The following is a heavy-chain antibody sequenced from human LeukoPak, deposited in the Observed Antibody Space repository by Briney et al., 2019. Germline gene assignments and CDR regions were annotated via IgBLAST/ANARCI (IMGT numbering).Heavy chain of an antibody. CDR2: INPSGTYT. CDR1: GYSFTSHY. V-gene: IGHV1-46*01. CDR3: ARDNSVGDIAWWFDP. D-gene: IGHD3-16*02. J-gene: IGHJ5*02. Sequence: ASVKVSCKASGYSFTSHYMHWVRQAPGQGLEWLGLINPSGTYTLYAQKFQGRVTMTRDMSTTTDYMELSSLRSEDTAMYYCARDNSVGDIAWWFDPWGQGTLVTVSS.